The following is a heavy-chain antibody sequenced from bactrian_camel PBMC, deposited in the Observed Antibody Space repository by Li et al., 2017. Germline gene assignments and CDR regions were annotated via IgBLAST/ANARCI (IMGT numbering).Heavy chain of an antibody. CDR1: GNEDKNC. Sequence: HVQLVESGGGSVQAGGSLRLFCYVSGNEDKNCMGWFRQAPGKEREAVAAIARVDTGGTYYADSVQGRFTISLDNAKNTLYLQMNSLKIEDTAVYYCALGSSRQATMTARGKGTQVTVS. D-gene: IGHD3*01. CDR2: IARVDTGGT. J-gene: IGHJ4*01. V-gene: IGHV3S53*01.